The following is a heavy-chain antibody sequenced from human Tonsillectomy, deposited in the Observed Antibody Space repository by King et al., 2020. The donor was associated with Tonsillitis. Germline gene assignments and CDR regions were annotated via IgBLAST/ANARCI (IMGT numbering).Heavy chain of an antibody. CDR2: INSDGSST. D-gene: IGHD1-1*01. CDR1: GFTFSSYW. CDR3: AREVPIYYYYMDV. Sequence: VQLVESGGGLVQPGGSLRLSCAASGFTFSSYWMHWVRQAPGKGLVWVSRINSDGSSTSYADSVKGRFTISRDNAKNTRYLQMNRLRAEDTAVYYCAREVPIYYYYMDVWGKGTTVTVSS. V-gene: IGHV3-74*01. J-gene: IGHJ6*03.